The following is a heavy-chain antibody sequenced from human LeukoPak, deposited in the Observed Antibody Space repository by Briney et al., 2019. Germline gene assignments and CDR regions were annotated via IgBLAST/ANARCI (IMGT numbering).Heavy chain of an antibody. CDR3: ARMAGTGFRDY. Sequence: PGGSLRLSCSASGFTFSDYNMSWLRPAPGQELEWVSYISSSSSTIYYADYVKGRFTISRDNAKNSLYLHINSLRAEDTAVYYCARMAGTGFRDYWDQGTLVTVSS. CDR2: ISSSSSTI. J-gene: IGHJ4*02. CDR1: GFTFSDYN. D-gene: IGHD6-19*01. V-gene: IGHV3-11*01.